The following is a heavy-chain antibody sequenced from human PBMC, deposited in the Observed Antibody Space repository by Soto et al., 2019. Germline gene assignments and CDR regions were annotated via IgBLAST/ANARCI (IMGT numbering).Heavy chain of an antibody. D-gene: IGHD6-19*01. CDR3: ASVFYGAGSGRSYLDA. J-gene: IGHJ4*02. CDR1: GDSVSTNHG. V-gene: IGHV4-4*02. Sequence: HVQLQESGPGLVKPSGTLSLTCTVSGDSVSTNHGWSWVRQPPGKGLEWIGGGYHNVGTTYNSSLKSPLTISIDKSNNLLSLRLTSVTAADTAIYFCASVFYGAGSGRSYLDAWGQGTLVTVSS. CDR2: GYHNVGT.